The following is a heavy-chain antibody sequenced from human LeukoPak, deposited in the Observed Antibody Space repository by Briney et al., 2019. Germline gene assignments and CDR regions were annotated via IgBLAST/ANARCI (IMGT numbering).Heavy chain of an antibody. CDR3: ARDQPPDYDFWSGYFLHYYYGMDV. Sequence: GASVKVSCKASGYTFTSYGISWVRQAPGQGLEWMGWISAYNGNTNYAQKLQGRVTMTTDTSTSTAYMELRSLRSDDTAVYYCARDQPPDYDFWSGYFLHYYYGMDVWGQGTTVTVSS. D-gene: IGHD3-3*01. CDR1: GYTFTSYG. CDR2: ISAYNGNT. V-gene: IGHV1-18*01. J-gene: IGHJ6*02.